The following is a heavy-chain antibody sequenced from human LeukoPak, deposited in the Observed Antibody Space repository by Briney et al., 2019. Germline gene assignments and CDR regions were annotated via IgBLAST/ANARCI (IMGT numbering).Heavy chain of an antibody. CDR3: ARGRSTYYYGSGVDAFDI. D-gene: IGHD3-10*01. V-gene: IGHV3-20*04. J-gene: IGHJ3*02. CDR2: INWNGGST. Sequence: GGSLRLSCAASGFTFDDHGMSWVRQAPGKGLEWVSGINWNGGSTGYADSVKGRFTISRDNAKKSLYLQMNSLSVEDTALYYCARGRSTYYYGSGVDAFDIWGQGTMVTVSS. CDR1: GFTFDDHG.